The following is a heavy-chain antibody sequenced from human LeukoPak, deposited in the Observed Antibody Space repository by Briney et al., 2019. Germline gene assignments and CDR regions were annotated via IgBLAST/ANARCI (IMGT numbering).Heavy chain of an antibody. D-gene: IGHD1-1*01. CDR1: GFTFSSYG. CDR2: ISYDGSNK. V-gene: IGHV3-30*03. CDR3: ARDPGPYGDYMDV. Sequence: GRSLRLSCAASGFTFSSYGMHWVRQAPGKGLEWVAVISYDGSNKYYADSVKGRFTISRDNSKNTLYLQMNSLRVEDTAVYYCARDPGPYGDYMDVWGKGTTVTVSS. J-gene: IGHJ6*03.